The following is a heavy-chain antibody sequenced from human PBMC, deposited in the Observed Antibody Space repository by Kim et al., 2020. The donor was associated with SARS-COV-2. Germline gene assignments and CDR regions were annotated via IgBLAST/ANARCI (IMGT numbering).Heavy chain of an antibody. J-gene: IGHJ4*02. Sequence: ASVKVSCKVSGYTLTELSMHWVRQAPGKGLEWMGGFDPEDGETIYAQKFQGRVTMTEDTSTDTAYMELSSLRSEDTAVYYCATASVPSGTTGPVRCGLFLVWRQATLVTVSP. CDR1: GYTLTELS. CDR2: FDPEDGET. D-gene: IGHD1-7*01. V-gene: IGHV1-24*01. CDR3: ATASVPSGTTGPVRCGLFLV.